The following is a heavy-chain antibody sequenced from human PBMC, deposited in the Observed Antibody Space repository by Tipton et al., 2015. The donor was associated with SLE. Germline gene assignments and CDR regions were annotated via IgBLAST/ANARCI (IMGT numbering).Heavy chain of an antibody. CDR1: GGSISSDY. CDR2: FSSGWSP. CDR3: ARGGHFAWFGP. V-gene: IGHV4-4*07. J-gene: IGHJ5*02. Sequence: TLSLTCNVSGGSISSDYWSWIRQPPGKGLEWIGDFSSGWSPNYKPSLKSRVAMSVDTSMNQFSLKVTSVTAADTAVYYCARGGHFAWFGPWGQGFLVTVSS. D-gene: IGHD3-3*02.